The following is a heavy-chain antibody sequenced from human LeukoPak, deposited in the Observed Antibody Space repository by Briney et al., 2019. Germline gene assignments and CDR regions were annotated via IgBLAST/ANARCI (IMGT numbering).Heavy chain of an antibody. Sequence: GGSLRLSCVVSGFTFSRYTMNWVRQAPGKGLEWVSVIYGGGSTYYADSVKGRFTISRDNSKNTLYLQMNSLRAEDTAVYYCARVNYGSGSYFGYWGRGTLVTVSS. CDR3: ARVNYGSGSYFGY. V-gene: IGHV3-53*01. CDR2: IYGGGST. CDR1: GFTFSRYT. J-gene: IGHJ4*02. D-gene: IGHD3-10*01.